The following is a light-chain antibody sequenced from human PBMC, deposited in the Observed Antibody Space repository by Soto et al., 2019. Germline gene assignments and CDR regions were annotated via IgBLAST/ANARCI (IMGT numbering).Light chain of an antibody. CDR1: QSITRS. J-gene: IGKJ5*01. Sequence: LSVYPKDIDPRCCRASQSITRSLAWYQQKPPQAPRLRIYGASSRATGIPDRFSGIGSATDFALAIRCREPEYIAVDICQDYGSAPISYAQGTQLDIK. CDR3: QDYGSAPIS. CDR2: GAS. V-gene: IGKV3-20*01.